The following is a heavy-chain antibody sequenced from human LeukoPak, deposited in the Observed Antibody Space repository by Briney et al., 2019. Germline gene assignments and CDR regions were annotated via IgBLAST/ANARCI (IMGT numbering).Heavy chain of an antibody. CDR2: ISGSSGST. Sequence: GGSLRLSCAASRFTFSSYAMSWVRQAPGKGLEWVSAISGSSGSTYYADSVKGRFTISRDNSKNTLYLQMDSLRAGDTAVYYCAKDRRAAAVAEYFQHWGQGTLVTVSS. V-gene: IGHV3-23*01. CDR1: RFTFSSYA. J-gene: IGHJ1*01. D-gene: IGHD6-13*01. CDR3: AKDRRAAAVAEYFQH.